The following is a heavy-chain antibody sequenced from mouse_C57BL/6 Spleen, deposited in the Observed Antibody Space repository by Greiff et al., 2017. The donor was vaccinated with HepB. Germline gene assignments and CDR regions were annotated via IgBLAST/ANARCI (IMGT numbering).Heavy chain of an antibody. Sequence: EVQRVESGGGLVQPGGSLKLSCAASGFTFSDYYMYWVRQTPEKRLEWVAYISNGGGSTYYPDTVKGRFTISRDNAKNTLYLQMSRLKSEDTAMYYCARTPAYYSNPYYYAMDYWGQGTSVTVSS. CDR3: ARTPAYYSNPYYYAMDY. V-gene: IGHV5-12*01. D-gene: IGHD2-5*01. J-gene: IGHJ4*01. CDR1: GFTFSDYY. CDR2: ISNGGGST.